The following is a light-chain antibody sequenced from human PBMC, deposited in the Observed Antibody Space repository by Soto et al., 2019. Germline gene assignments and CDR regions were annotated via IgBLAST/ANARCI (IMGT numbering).Light chain of an antibody. V-gene: IGKV3-20*01. CDR3: QQYGSSPPT. Sequence: EIVLTQSPGTLSLSPGERATFSCRASQSVSSSYLAWYQQKPGQAPRLLINGASSRATGIPDRFSGSGSGTGFTLTISRLEPEDFGVYYCQQYGSSPPTFGPGTKVDIK. CDR2: GAS. J-gene: IGKJ3*01. CDR1: QSVSSSY.